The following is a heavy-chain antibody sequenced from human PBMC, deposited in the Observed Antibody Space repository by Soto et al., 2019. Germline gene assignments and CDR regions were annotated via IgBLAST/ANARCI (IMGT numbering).Heavy chain of an antibody. CDR2: IYYSGST. J-gene: IGHJ5*02. Sequence: SETLSLTCTVSGGCISSYYWSWIRHPPGKGLEWIGYIYYSGSTNYNPSLKSRVTISVDTSKNQFSLKLSSVTAADTAVYYCARVKLRYTNWFDPWGQGTLVTVSS. CDR1: GGCISSYY. CDR3: ARVKLRYTNWFDP. V-gene: IGHV4-59*01. D-gene: IGHD4-17*01.